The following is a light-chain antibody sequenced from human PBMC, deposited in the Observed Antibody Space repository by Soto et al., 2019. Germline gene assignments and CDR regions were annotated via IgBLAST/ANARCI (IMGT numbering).Light chain of an antibody. Sequence: QSALTQPPSVSGAPGQRVTISCTGSSSNIGAGYDVHWYQQLPGTAPKLLIYGNSNRPSGVPDRFSGSKSGTSASLAITGLQAEDEADYYCQSYDGSLSGSYVFGTGTKVTVL. J-gene: IGLJ1*01. CDR1: SSNIGAGYD. V-gene: IGLV1-40*01. CDR3: QSYDGSLSGSYV. CDR2: GNS.